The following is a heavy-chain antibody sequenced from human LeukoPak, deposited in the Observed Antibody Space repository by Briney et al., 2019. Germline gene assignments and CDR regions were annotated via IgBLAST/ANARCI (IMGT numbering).Heavy chain of an antibody. CDR1: GGSISSGSYY. Sequence: PSQTLSLTCTVSGGSISSGSYYWSWIRQPAGKGLEWIGRIYTSGSTNYNPSLKSRVTISVDTSKNQFSLKLSSVTAADTAMYYCARSGSWYPSNWFDPWGQGTLVTVSS. D-gene: IGHD6-13*01. J-gene: IGHJ5*02. V-gene: IGHV4-61*02. CDR2: IYTSGST. CDR3: ARSGSWYPSNWFDP.